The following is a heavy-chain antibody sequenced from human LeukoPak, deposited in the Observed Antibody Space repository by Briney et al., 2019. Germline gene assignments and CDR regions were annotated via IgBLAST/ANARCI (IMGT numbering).Heavy chain of an antibody. CDR3: ARQPANTAAFDV. CDR1: GGSINAFY. V-gene: IGHV4-59*08. Sequence: TPSETLSLTCSVSGGSINAFYWSWIPQPPGKGLEWIAYVRDNGENNYNPSLKSRVAISLDTANNQISLRLNFVTAADTAIYYCARQPANTAAFDVWGQGTMVTVSS. CDR2: VRDNGEN. J-gene: IGHJ3*01. D-gene: IGHD5-18*01.